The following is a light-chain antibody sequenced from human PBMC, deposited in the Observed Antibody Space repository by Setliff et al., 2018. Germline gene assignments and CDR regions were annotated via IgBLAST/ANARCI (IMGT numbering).Light chain of an antibody. Sequence: QSALTQPASVSGSPGQSITISCTGTSSDVGGYNYVSWYQQHPGKVPKLMIYDVSNRPSGVSNRFSGSKSGNTASLTISGLQTEDEADYYCSSHGGSNNWSVFGTGTKVTVL. J-gene: IGLJ1*01. CDR1: SSDVGGYNY. CDR3: SSHGGSNNWSV. CDR2: DVS. V-gene: IGLV2-14*03.